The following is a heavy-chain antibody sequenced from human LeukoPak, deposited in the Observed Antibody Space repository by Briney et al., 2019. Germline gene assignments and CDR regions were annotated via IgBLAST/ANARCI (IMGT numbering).Heavy chain of an antibody. D-gene: IGHD6-13*01. CDR2: ISGSGGST. Sequence: ASVKVSCKASGGTFSSYAMSWVRQAPGKGLEWVSAISGSGGSTYYADSVKGRFTISRDNSKNTLYLQMNSLRAEDTAVYYCAKGREQQLDEAYYFDYWGQGTLVTVSS. CDR3: AKGREQQLDEAYYFDY. CDR1: GGTFSSYA. V-gene: IGHV3-23*01. J-gene: IGHJ4*02.